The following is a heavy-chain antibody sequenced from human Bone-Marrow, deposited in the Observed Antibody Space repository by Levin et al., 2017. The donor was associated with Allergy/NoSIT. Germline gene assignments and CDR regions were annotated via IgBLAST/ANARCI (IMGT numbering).Heavy chain of an antibody. CDR1: GFTFSSYG. J-gene: IGHJ4*02. CDR3: AKVLRYFDWLLESDY. V-gene: IGHV3-30*18. D-gene: IGHD3-9*01. CDR2: ISYDGSNK. Sequence: GGSLRLSCAASGFTFSSYGMHWVRQAPGKGLEWVAVISYDGSNKYYADSVKGRFTISRDNSKNTLYLQMNSLRAEDTAVYYCAKVLRYFDWLLESDYWGQGTLVTVSS.